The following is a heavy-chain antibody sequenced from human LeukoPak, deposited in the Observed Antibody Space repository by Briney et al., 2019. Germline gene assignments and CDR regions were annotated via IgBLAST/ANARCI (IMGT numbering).Heavy chain of an antibody. D-gene: IGHD4/OR15-4a*01. CDR2: ISAYNGNT. CDR3: ARGRLSKGYYYGMDV. J-gene: IGHJ6*02. Sequence: ASVKVSCKASGYTFTSYGISWVRQAPGQGLEWMGWISAYNGNTNYAQKLQGRVTMTTDTSTSTAYMELRSLRSDDTAVYYCARGRLSKGYYYGMDVWGQGTTVTVSS. CDR1: GYTFTSYG. V-gene: IGHV1-18*01.